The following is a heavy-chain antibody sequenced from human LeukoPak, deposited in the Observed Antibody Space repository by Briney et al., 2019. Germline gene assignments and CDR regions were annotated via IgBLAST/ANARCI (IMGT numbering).Heavy chain of an antibody. CDR1: GFTFSSYG. CDR2: ISGSGGST. D-gene: IGHD2-15*01. CDR3: AKALLGFRTPDAFDI. Sequence: PGGTLRLSCAASGFTFSSYGMSWVRQAPGKGLEWVSAISGSGGSTYYADSVKGRFTISRDNSKNTLYLQMNSLRAEDTAVYYCAKALLGFRTPDAFDIWGQGTMVTVSS. V-gene: IGHV3-23*01. J-gene: IGHJ3*02.